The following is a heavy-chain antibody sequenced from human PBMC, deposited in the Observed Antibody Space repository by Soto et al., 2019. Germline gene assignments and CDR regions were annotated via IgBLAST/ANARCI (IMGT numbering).Heavy chain of an antibody. CDR2: FDPEDGET. D-gene: IGHD1-1*01. J-gene: IGHJ3*02. CDR3: AKVAVGVNWNEDYAFDT. CDR1: GYTLTELS. Sequence: ASVKVSCKVSGYTLTELSMHWVRQAPGKGLEWMGVFDPEDGETIYAQKFQGRLTMTEDTSTETAYMELSSLRAEDTAVYYCAKVAVGVNWNEDYAFDTWGQGTMVTVSS. V-gene: IGHV1-24*01.